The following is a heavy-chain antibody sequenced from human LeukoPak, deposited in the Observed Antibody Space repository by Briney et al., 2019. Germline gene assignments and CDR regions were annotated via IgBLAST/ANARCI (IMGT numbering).Heavy chain of an antibody. CDR2: ISSSSYT. CDR1: GFTFSDYY. D-gene: IGHD6-13*01. J-gene: IGHJ4*02. V-gene: IGHV3-11*06. CDR3: ARDKSWQQLHFDY. Sequence: GGSLRLSCAASGFTFSDYYMSWIRQAPGKGLEWVSYISSSSYTNYADSVRGRFTISRDNAKNSLYLQMNSLRAEDTAVYYCARDKSWQQLHFDYWGQGTLVTVSS.